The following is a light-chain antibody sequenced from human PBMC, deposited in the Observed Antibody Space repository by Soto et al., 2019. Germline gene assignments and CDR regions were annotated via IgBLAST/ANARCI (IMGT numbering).Light chain of an antibody. CDR2: GAS. J-gene: IGKJ1*01. CDR3: QQSYGIRT. Sequence: DIPLTQSPPSLSASVGDNVTITCRASQSIATYLNWYQQRPGKVPKFLIYGASRVQSEVPSRFSGSGSGTDFTLTITSLQREDFATYYCQQSYGIRTFGQGTKVEIK. CDR1: QSIATY. V-gene: IGKV1-39*01.